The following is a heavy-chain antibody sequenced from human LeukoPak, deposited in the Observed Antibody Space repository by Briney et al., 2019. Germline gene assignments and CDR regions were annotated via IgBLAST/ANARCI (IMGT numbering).Heavy chain of an antibody. CDR3: AKDIRQYSTDYFDY. CDR2: ISWDGGST. Sequence: GGSLRLSCAASGFTFDDYTMHWVRQAPGKGLEWVSLISWDGGSTYYADSVKGRFTISRDNSKNSLYLQMNSLRTEDTALYYCAKDIRQYSTDYFDYWGQGTLVTVSS. CDR1: GFTFDDYT. D-gene: IGHD6-6*01. V-gene: IGHV3-43*01. J-gene: IGHJ4*02.